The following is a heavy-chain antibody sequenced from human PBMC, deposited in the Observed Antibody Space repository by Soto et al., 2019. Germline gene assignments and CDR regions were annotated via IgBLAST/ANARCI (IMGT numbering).Heavy chain of an antibody. CDR3: ARDSNWKRDRGYYYYGMDV. CDR1: GYTFTGYY. CDR2: INPNSGGT. D-gene: IGHD1-20*01. Sequence: ASVKVSCKASGYTFTGYYMHWVRQAPGQGLEWMGWINPNSGGTNYAQKFQGWVTMTRDTSISTAYMELSRLRSDDTAVYYCARDSNWKRDRGYYYYGMDVWGQGITVTVSS. J-gene: IGHJ6*02. V-gene: IGHV1-2*04.